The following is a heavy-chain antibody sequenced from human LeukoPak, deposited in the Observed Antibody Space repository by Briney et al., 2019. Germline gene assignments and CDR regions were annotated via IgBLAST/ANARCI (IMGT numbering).Heavy chain of an antibody. V-gene: IGHV4-30-4*01. Sequence: SQTLSLTCTVSGGSISIGDYYWSWIRQPPGKGLEWIGYIYYSGSTYYNPSLKSRVTISVDTSKNQFSLKLSSVTAADTAVYYCARYHYYDSSGYYWPYYFDYWGQGTLVTVSS. CDR2: IYYSGST. CDR3: ARYHYYDSSGYYWPYYFDY. CDR1: GGSISIGDYY. D-gene: IGHD3-22*01. J-gene: IGHJ4*02.